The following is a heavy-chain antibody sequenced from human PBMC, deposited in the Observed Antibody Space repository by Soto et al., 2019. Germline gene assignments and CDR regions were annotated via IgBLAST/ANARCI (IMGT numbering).Heavy chain of an antibody. CDR1: GYTFTSYG. D-gene: IGHD6-19*01. CDR2: ISAYNGNT. CDR3: ARDSGAVAGSGVGY. V-gene: IGHV1-18*01. J-gene: IGHJ4*02. Sequence: QVQLVQSGAEVKKPGASVKVSCKASGYTFTSYGISWVRQAPGQGLEWMGWISAYNGNTNYAQKPKGRVTRTTETPTSTAYMELRSLRSDDTAVYYCARDSGAVAGSGVGYWGQGTLFTVSS.